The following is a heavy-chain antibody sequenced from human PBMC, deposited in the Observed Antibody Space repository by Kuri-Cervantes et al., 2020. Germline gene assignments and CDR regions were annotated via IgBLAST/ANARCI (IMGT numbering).Heavy chain of an antibody. J-gene: IGHJ4*02. CDR2: INPSDGNT. D-gene: IGHD2-15*01. CDR1: GFTFINYY. V-gene: IGHV1-46*01. Sequence: ASVKVSCKASGFTFINYYLHWVRQAPGQGLEWMGRINPSDGNTHYAQRFQGRVTVTRDTSTSTIYMEVTSLRSEDTAVYYCVANVVVASTGAGDYWGQGTLVTVSS. CDR3: VANVVVASTGAGDY.